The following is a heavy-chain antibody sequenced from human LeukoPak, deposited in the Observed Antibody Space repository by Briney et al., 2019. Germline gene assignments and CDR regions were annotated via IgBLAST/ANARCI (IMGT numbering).Heavy chain of an antibody. J-gene: IGHJ4*02. CDR2: ISYDGSNK. D-gene: IGHD4-17*01. CDR3: AGEGPTVTPDGDY. V-gene: IGHV3-30-3*01. CDR1: GFTFSSYA. Sequence: GGSLRLSCAASGFTFSSYAMHWVRQAPGKGLEWVAVISYDGSNKYYADSVKGRFTISRDNSKNTLYLQMNGLRAEDTAVYYCAGEGPTVTPDGDYWGQGTLVTVSS.